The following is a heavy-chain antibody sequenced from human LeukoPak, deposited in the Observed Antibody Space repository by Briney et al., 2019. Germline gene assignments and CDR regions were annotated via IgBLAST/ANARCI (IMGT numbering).Heavy chain of an antibody. CDR1: GGSISSYY. J-gene: IGHJ4*02. CDR2: IYSTGST. D-gene: IGHD6-13*01. V-gene: IGHV4-4*07. Sequence: NSSETLSLTCTVSGGSISSYYWSWIRQPAGKGLEWIGRIYSTGSTNYNPSLKSRVTMSVDTPKNQFSLRLRSVTAADTAVYYCARQIASAGTAGFDFWGQGALVTVSS. CDR3: ARQIASAGTAGFDF.